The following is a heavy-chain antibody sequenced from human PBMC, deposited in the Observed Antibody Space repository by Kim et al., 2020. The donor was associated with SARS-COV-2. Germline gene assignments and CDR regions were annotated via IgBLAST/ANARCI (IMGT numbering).Heavy chain of an antibody. D-gene: IGHD5-18*01. J-gene: IGHJ4*02. CDR2: TT. CDR3: TTGRTSMVNY. V-gene: IGHV3-15*06. Sequence: TTNYAAPVKGRFPISRNDSKNTLYLQMNRLKTEDTAVYYCTTGRTSMVNYWGQGTLVTVSS.